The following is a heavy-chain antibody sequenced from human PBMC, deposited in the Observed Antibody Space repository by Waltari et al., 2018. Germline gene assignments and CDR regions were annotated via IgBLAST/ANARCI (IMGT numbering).Heavy chain of an antibody. D-gene: IGHD2-15*01. Sequence: QVQLQESGPGLVKPSETLSLTCAVSGYSISSGYYWGWIRQPPGKGLEWIGSIYHSGSTYYNPSLKSRVTISVDTSKNQFSLKLSSVTAADTAVYYCARDHCSGGSCYTFDPWGQGTLVTVSS. V-gene: IGHV4-38-2*02. J-gene: IGHJ5*02. CDR1: GYSISSGYY. CDR3: ARDHCSGGSCYTFDP. CDR2: IYHSGST.